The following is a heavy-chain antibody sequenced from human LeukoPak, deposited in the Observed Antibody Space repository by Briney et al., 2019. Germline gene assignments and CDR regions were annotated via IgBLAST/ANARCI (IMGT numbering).Heavy chain of an antibody. Sequence: SVKVSCKASGGTFSSYAISWVRQAPGQELEWMGGIIPIFGTANYAQKFQGRVTITADKSTSTAYMELSSLRSEDTAVYYCARGGYSSSQFDYWGQGTLVTVSS. V-gene: IGHV1-69*06. CDR3: ARGGYSSSQFDY. CDR1: GGTFSSYA. D-gene: IGHD6-13*01. J-gene: IGHJ4*02. CDR2: IIPIFGTA.